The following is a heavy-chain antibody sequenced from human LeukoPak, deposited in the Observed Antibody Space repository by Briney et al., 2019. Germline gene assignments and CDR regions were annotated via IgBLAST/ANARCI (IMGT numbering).Heavy chain of an antibody. Sequence: SETLSLTCTVSGGSISSSSYYWGWIRQPPGKGREWIGSIYYSGSTYYNPSLKSRVTISVDTSKNQFSLKLSSVTAADTAVYYCARFEVIADYFDYWGQGTLVTVSS. J-gene: IGHJ4*02. CDR1: GGSISSSSYY. CDR2: IYYSGST. CDR3: ARFEVIADYFDY. V-gene: IGHV4-39*01. D-gene: IGHD2-15*01.